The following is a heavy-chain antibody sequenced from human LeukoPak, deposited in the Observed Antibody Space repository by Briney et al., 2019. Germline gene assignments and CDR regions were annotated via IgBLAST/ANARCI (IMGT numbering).Heavy chain of an antibody. J-gene: IGHJ4*02. CDR2: INHSGST. V-gene: IGHV4-34*01. CDR1: GGSFSGYY. CDR3: VRAEVVAATQPFDY. D-gene: IGHD2-15*01. Sequence: SETLSLTCAVYGGSFSGYYWSWIRQPPGKGLEWIGEINHSGSTNYNPSLKSRVTISVDTSKNQFSLKLSSVTAADTAVYYCVRAEVVAATQPFDYWGQGTLVTVSS.